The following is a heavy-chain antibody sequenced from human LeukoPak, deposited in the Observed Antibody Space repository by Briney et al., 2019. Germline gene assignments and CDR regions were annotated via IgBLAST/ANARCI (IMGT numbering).Heavy chain of an antibody. D-gene: IGHD3-22*01. CDR1: GGSSSSSSYY. J-gene: IGHJ4*02. CDR2: IYYSGST. V-gene: IGHV4-39*01. Sequence: SETLSLTCTVSGGSSSSSSYYWGWIRQPPGKGLEWIGSIYYSGSTYYNPSLKSRVTISVDTSKNQFSLKLSSVTAADTAVYYCARHVYYDSSGYYYAGMFDYWGQGTLVTVSS. CDR3: ARHVYYDSSGYYYAGMFDY.